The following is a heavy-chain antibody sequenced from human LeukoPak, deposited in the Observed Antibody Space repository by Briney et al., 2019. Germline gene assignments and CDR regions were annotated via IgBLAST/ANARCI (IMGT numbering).Heavy chain of an antibody. CDR1: GFTFSSYS. J-gene: IGHJ4*02. D-gene: IGHD3-10*01. Sequence: GGSLRLSCAASGFTFSSYSMNWVRQAPGKGLEWVSSISSSSSYIYYADSVKGRFTISRDNAKNSLYLQMNSLRAEDTAVYYCARDGYYYGSGSYQSPFDYWGQGTLVTVSS. CDR2: ISSSSSYI. V-gene: IGHV3-21*01. CDR3: ARDGYYYGSGSYQSPFDY.